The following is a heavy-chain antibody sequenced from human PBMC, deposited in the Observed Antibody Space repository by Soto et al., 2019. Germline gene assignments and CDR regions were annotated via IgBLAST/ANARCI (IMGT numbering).Heavy chain of an antibody. CDR3: SRSPDVGVRGSY. V-gene: IGHV3-21*01. Sequence: GGSLRLSCTGSGFPFSAYNINWVRQAPGKGLEWVSSITVGSSHIYQPNSMKGRFTISRDDAKNSVYLQIDSLRDEDTALYYCSRSPDVGVRGSYSGQGTPVIV. CDR2: ITVGSSHI. CDR1: GFPFSAYN. J-gene: IGHJ4*02. D-gene: IGHD3-16*01.